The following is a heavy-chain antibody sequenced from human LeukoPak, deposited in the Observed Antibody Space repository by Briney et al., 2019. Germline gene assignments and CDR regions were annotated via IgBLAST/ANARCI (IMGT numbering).Heavy chain of an antibody. CDR2: IYYSGST. V-gene: IGHV4-31*03. J-gene: IGHJ4*02. CDR1: GGSISSSSYS. D-gene: IGHD6-19*01. Sequence: PSETLSLTCTVSGGSISSSSYSWGWIRQHSGKGLEWIGCIYYSGSTYYNPSLKSRVTMSVDTSKNHFSLDLGSVTAADTAVYYCARAKKTSGWSLGYWGQGTLVTVSS. CDR3: ARAKKTSGWSLGY.